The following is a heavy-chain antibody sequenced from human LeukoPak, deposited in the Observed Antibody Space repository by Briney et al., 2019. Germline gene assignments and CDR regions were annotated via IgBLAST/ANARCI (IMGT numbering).Heavy chain of an antibody. CDR2: IYPGDSDT. V-gene: IGHV5-51*01. Sequence: GGSLQISSKGSGYRFTNYWIGWVRPMPGKGPAWMGIIYPGDSDTRYSQSFQGQVTISADKSISTAYLQWSSLKASDTAMYYCARVLVGSSLRDYWGQGTLVTVSS. J-gene: IGHJ4*02. CDR1: GYRFTNYW. D-gene: IGHD2-2*01. CDR3: ARVLVGSSLRDY.